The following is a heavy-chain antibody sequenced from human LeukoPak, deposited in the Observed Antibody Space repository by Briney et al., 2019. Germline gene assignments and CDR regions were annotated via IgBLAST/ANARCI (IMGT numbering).Heavy chain of an antibody. J-gene: IGHJ4*02. D-gene: IGHD1-26*01. Sequence: GGSLRLSCAASGFTFDDYGMSWVRQAPGKGLEWVSGINWNGGSTGYADSVKGRFTISRDNAKNCLYLQMNSLRAEDTALYYCARGGAGWELLWGGYFDYWGQGTLVTVSS. CDR2: INWNGGST. CDR3: ARGGAGWELLWGGYFDY. CDR1: GFTFDDYG. V-gene: IGHV3-20*04.